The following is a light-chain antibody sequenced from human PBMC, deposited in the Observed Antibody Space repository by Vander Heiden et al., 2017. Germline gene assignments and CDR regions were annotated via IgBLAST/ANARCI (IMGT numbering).Light chain of an antibody. Sequence: QPLLTQPPSVSGTPGQRVTISCTGSSSNIGAGYDVNWYQQLPGTAPRLLIYGHSNRPSGVPDRFSGSTSGTSASLVITALQSDVEAQYYCQSYGSGHVIFGGGTKLTVL. J-gene: IGLJ2*01. V-gene: IGLV1-40*01. CDR2: GHS. CDR1: SSNIGAGYD. CDR3: QSYGSGHVI.